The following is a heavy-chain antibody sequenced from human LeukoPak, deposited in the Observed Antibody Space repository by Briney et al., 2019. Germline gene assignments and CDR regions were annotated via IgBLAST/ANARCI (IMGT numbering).Heavy chain of an antibody. Sequence: SGGSLRLSCAASGFTLSDYYMSWIRQAPGKGLEWVSYISSSGRTIYYADSVKGRLTISRDNAKKSLYLQMNSLRAEDTAVYYCARDAGEQLLSAADWNYYFYMDVWGKGTTVTVSS. CDR2: ISSSGRTI. CDR1: GFTLSDYY. J-gene: IGHJ6*03. CDR3: ARDAGEQLLSAADWNYYFYMDV. V-gene: IGHV3-11*04. D-gene: IGHD1/OR15-1a*01.